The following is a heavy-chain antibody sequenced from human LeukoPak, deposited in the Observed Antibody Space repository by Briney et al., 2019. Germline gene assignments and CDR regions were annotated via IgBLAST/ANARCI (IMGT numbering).Heavy chain of an antibody. V-gene: IGHV3-23*01. J-gene: IGHJ6*02. Sequence: PGGSLRLSCAASGFTFSSYAMSWVRQAPGKGLEWVSAVSGSGGSTYYADSVKGRFTISRDNSKSTLYLQMSSLRAEDTAVYYCAKTQAAYSYGHYYYGMDVWGQGTTVTVSS. CDR3: AKTQAAYSYGHYYYGMDV. D-gene: IGHD5-18*01. CDR1: GFTFSSYA. CDR2: VSGSGGST.